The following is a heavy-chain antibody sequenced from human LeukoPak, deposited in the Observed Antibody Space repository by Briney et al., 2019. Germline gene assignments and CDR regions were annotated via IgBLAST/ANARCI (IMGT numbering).Heavy chain of an antibody. Sequence: SETLSLTCTVSGDSISTNHYYWGWIRQPRGKGLEWIGSIYYNGRTYYHPSLKSRVTVSVDTSKNQFSLKLTSVTAADTAVYYCARHPGGYYGSGTFTPFYFFDYWGQGTLVTVS. V-gene: IGHV4-39*01. D-gene: IGHD3-10*01. CDR1: GDSISTNHYY. J-gene: IGHJ4*02. CDR3: ARHPGGYYGSGTFTPFYFFDY. CDR2: IYYNGRT.